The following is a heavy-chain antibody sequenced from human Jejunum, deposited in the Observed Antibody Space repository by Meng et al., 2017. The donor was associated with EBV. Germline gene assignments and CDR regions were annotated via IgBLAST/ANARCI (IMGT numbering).Heavy chain of an antibody. CDR2: INHGDRT. CDR1: GGSFSGYY. J-gene: IGHJ5*02. D-gene: IGHD5-12*01. Sequence: QVQQEQWGAGVLKPSETLSLTGVVNGGSFSGYYWTWIRQPPGKGLEWIGEINHGDRTNYNPSLKSRVTVSVDTSKNQFSLRLTSVTDADTAVYYCARVAYDEAFAGWFDPWGQGTLVTVSS. V-gene: IGHV4-34*01. CDR3: ARVAYDEAFAGWFDP.